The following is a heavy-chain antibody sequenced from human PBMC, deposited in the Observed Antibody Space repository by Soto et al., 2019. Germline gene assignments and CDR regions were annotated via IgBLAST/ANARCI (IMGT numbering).Heavy chain of an antibody. V-gene: IGHV1-69*13. CDR2: IIPIFGTA. CDR1: GGTFSSYA. CDR3: ARNIYYDSSGSNWFDP. D-gene: IGHD3-22*01. J-gene: IGHJ5*02. Sequence: ASVKVSCKASGGTFSSYAISWVRQAPGQGLEWMGGIIPIFGTANYAQKFQGRVTITADESTSTAYMELSSLRSEDTAVYYCARNIYYDSSGSNWFDPWGQGTLVTVSS.